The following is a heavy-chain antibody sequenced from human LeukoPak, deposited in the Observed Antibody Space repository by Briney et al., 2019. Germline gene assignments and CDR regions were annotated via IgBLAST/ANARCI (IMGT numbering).Heavy chain of an antibody. V-gene: IGHV3-74*01. CDR1: GFTFSSYW. J-gene: IGHJ3*02. CDR2: INSDGSST. CDR3: ATFYGSGKGGAFDI. D-gene: IGHD3-10*01. Sequence: GGSLRLSCAASGFTFSSYWMHWVRQAPGKGLVWVSRINSDGSSTSYADSVKGRFTISRDNAKNTLSLQMNSLRAEDTAVYYCATFYGSGKGGAFDIWGQGTMVTVSS.